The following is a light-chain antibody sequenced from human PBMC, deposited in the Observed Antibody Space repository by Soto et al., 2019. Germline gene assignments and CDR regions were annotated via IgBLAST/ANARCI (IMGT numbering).Light chain of an antibody. Sequence: EIVLTQSPGTLSLSPGERATLSCRASQSVSSSYLAWYQQKPGQAPRLLIYGALSRATGIPDTFSGRGSGTDFTLTISRREPERFAVYYCQQYASSTWTFGQCTKVEI. CDR1: QSVSSSY. V-gene: IGKV3-20*01. CDR3: QQYASSTWT. CDR2: GAL. J-gene: IGKJ1*01.